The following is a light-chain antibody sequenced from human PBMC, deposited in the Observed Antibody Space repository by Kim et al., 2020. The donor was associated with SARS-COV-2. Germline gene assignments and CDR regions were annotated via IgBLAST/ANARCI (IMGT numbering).Light chain of an antibody. CDR2: QDT. V-gene: IGLV3-1*01. CDR3: QAWDSSTYV. CDR1: KLRDKY. J-gene: IGLJ1*01. Sequence: SYELTQSPSVSVSPGQTADITCSGDKLRDKYVCWYQHKPGQSPVVVIYQDTRRPSGIPERFSGSKSGNTATLTISGTQAMDEADYYCQAWDSSTYVFGAGTKVTVL.